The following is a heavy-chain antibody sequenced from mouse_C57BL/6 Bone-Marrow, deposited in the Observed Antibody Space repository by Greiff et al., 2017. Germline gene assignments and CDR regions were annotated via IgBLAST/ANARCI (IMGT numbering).Heavy chain of an antibody. Sequence: DVQLQESGPGLVKPSQSLSLTCSVTGYSITSGYYWNWIRQFPGNKLEWMGYISYDGSNNYNPSLKNRISITRDTSKNQFFLKLNSVTTEYTATYYCARRYDGFAYWGQGTRVTVSA. J-gene: IGHJ3*01. CDR2: ISYDGSN. CDR1: GYSITSGYY. D-gene: IGHD2-12*01. CDR3: ARRYDGFAY. V-gene: IGHV3-6*01.